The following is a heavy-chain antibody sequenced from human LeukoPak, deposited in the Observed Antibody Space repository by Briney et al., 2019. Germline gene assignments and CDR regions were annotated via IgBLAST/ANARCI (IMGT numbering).Heavy chain of an antibody. CDR3: AKYSYGSGTSFDP. V-gene: IGHV3-7*01. D-gene: IGHD3-10*01. J-gene: IGHJ5*02. CDR2: INKVGSEK. CDR1: GFTFDDYT. Sequence: GGSLRLSCAASGFTFDDYTMHWVRQAPGKGLEWVANINKVGSEKFYVDSVKGRFTISRDNAKNSMHLQMSSLRAEDTAVYYCAKYSYGSGTSFDPWGQGTLVTVSS.